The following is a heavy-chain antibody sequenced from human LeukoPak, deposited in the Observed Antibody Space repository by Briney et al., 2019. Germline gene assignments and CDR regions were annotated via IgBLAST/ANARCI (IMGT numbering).Heavy chain of an antibody. CDR1: GGSISSSSYY. CDR3: ARASQYSSGLNWFDP. D-gene: IGHD6-19*01. Sequence: SSETLSLTCTVSGGSISSSSYYWGWIRQPPGKGLEWIGSIYYSGSTYYNPSLKSRVTISVDTSKNQFSLKLSSVTAADTAVYYCARASQYSSGLNWFDPWGQGTLVTVSS. J-gene: IGHJ5*02. CDR2: IYYSGST. V-gene: IGHV4-39*07.